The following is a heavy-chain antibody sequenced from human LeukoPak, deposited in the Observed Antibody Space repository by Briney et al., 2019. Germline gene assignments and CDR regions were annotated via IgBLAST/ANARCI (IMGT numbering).Heavy chain of an antibody. D-gene: IGHD3-16*01. J-gene: IGHJ3*02. Sequence: PGGSLRLSCAASGFTLSSYGMSWVRQAPGKGLEWVSGISGSGFRICYADSVKGRFTISRDNSKNTLYLQMHSLRAEDTAVYDCAKLVGYAFDIWGQGTMVTVSS. CDR1: GFTLSSYG. V-gene: IGHV3-23*01. CDR2: ISGSGFRI. CDR3: AKLVGYAFDI.